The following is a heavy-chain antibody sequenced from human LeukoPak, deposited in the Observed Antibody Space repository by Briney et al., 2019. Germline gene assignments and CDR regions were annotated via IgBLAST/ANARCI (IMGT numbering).Heavy chain of an antibody. CDR3: ARGFYDFWSGYEYYFDY. D-gene: IGHD3-3*01. V-gene: IGHV1-2*02. CDR2: INPNSGGT. Sequence: GASVKVSCKASGYTFTGYYMHWVRQAPGQGLEWMGWINPNSGGTNYAQKFQGRVTMTRDTSISTAYMELSRLRSDDTAVYYCARGFYDFWSGYEYYFDYWGQGTLVTASS. J-gene: IGHJ4*02. CDR1: GYTFTGYY.